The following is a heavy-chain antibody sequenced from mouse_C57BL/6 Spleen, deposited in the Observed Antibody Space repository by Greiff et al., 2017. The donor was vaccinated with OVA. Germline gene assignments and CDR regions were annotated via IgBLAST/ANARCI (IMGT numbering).Heavy chain of an antibody. Sequence: EVQLVESGPGLVKPSQSLSLTCSVTGYSITSGYYWNWIRQFPGNKLEWMGYISYDGSNNYNPSLKNRISITRDTSKIQFFLKLNSVTTEDTATYYCARDYDYDDGPFAYWGQGTLVTVSA. V-gene: IGHV3-6*01. D-gene: IGHD2-4*01. CDR2: ISYDGSN. J-gene: IGHJ3*01. CDR1: GYSITSGYY. CDR3: ARDYDYDDGPFAY.